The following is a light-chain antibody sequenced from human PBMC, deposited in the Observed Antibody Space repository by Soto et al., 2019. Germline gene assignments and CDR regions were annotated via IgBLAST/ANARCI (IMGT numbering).Light chain of an antibody. CDR3: QQYYNIPRK. J-gene: IGKJ1*01. CDR2: WAS. V-gene: IGKV4-1*01. CDR1: QSVLHSSNNKNY. Sequence: DIVMTQSPDSLAVSLGERATINCKSSQSVLHSSNNKNYLAWYQQKPGQPPKLLIYWASTRESGVPDRFSGSGSGTDFTLTISSLQAEDVAVYFCQQYYNIPRKFGQGTKVEIK.